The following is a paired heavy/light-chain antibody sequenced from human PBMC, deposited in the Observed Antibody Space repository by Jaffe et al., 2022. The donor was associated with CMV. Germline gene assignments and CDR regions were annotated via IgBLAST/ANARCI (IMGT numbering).Heavy chain of an antibody. CDR1: GYIFTTYW. CDR3: ARHFAAMPPRD. CDR2: IDPSDSYI. Sequence: EVQLVQSGAEVKKPGESLTISCQGSGYIFTTYWITWVRQKPGKGLEWMGRIDPSDSYINYSPSFQGHVTISVDKSISTAYLQWSSLKTSDTAMYYCARHFAAMPPRDWGQGTLVTVSS. D-gene: IGHD2-2*01. J-gene: IGHJ4*02. V-gene: IGHV5-10-1*03.
Light chain of an antibody. CDR1: QGIRND. Sequence: DIQMTQSPSSLSASVGDRVTITCRASQGIRNDLAWLQQKPGKAPKTLIYGASSLESGVPLKFSGSGSGTDFALTITSLQPEDSATYYCQQYSTYPHTFGGGTKVEIK. CDR2: GAS. V-gene: IGKV1-16*02. CDR3: QQYSTYPHT. J-gene: IGKJ4*01.